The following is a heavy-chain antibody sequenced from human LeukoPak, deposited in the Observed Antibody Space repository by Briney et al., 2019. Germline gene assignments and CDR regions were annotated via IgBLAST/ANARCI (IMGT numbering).Heavy chain of an antibody. D-gene: IGHD6-13*01. CDR2: ISSRSSTI. CDR3: ARDRAAARPY. J-gene: IGHJ4*02. CDR1: GFTFSTYP. Sequence: GGSLRLSCAASGFTFSTYPMNWVRQAPGKGLEWVSYISSRSSTIYYADSVKGRFTISRDNAKNSLYLQMNSLRAEDTAVYYCARDRAAARPYWGQGTLVTVSS. V-gene: IGHV3-48*01.